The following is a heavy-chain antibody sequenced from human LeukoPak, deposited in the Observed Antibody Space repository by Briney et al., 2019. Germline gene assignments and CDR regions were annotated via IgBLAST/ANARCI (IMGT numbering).Heavy chain of an antibody. D-gene: IGHD2-21*02. CDR1: GFAVSSNY. CDR2: IHTGGNT. J-gene: IGHJ6*02. V-gene: IGHV3-66*01. Sequence: GGSLRLSCTASGFAVSSNYINWVRQAPGKGLEWVSVIHTGGNTYYADSVKGRFTISRDNSKNTVYLQMNSLRAEDTALYYCARERDGYCGGDCYYYYGTDVWGQGTTVTVSS. CDR3: ARERDGYCGGDCYYYYGTDV.